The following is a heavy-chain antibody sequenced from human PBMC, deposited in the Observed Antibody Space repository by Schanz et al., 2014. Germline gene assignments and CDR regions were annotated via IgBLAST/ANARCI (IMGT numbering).Heavy chain of an antibody. CDR1: GYSFISHA. D-gene: IGHD2-2*01. V-gene: IGHV1-3*01. Sequence: QVQLVQSGAEVKKPGASVKVSCKASGYSFISHAIHWVRQAPGQGLEWMGWINVGNGNMKYSQKFQGRVTITRDTSASTAYMELSSLRYEDTALYYCARGTMPGTFDIWGQGTMVTVSS. J-gene: IGHJ3*02. CDR3: ARGTMPGTFDI. CDR2: INVGNGNM.